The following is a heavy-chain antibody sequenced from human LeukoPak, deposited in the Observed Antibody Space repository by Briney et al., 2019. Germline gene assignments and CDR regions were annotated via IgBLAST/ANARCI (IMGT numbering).Heavy chain of an antibody. J-gene: IGHJ4*02. V-gene: IGHV4-38-2*01. CDR1: GFTFDDYA. D-gene: IGHD3-10*01. CDR2: MYHTGST. CDR3: ARVVGGSGSYIGY. Sequence: GSLRLSCAASGFTFDDYAMHWVRQPPGKGLEWIGSMYHTGSTYYNPSLKSRVTISVDTSKNQFSLKLSSVTAADTAVYYCARVVGGSGSYIGYWGQGTLVTVSS.